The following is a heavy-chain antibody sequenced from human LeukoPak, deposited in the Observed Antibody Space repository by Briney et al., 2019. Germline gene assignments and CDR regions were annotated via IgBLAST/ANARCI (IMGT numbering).Heavy chain of an antibody. V-gene: IGHV1-2*06. CDR1: GYTLTGYY. Sequence: ASVKVSCKASGYTLTGYYMHWVRQAPGQGLEWMGRITPNSGGTNYAQKSQGRVTMTRDTSISTAYMGLSRLRSDDTAVYYCARVAGRILLDYWGQGTLVTVSS. J-gene: IGHJ4*02. D-gene: IGHD6-25*01. CDR3: ARVAGRILLDY. CDR2: ITPNSGGT.